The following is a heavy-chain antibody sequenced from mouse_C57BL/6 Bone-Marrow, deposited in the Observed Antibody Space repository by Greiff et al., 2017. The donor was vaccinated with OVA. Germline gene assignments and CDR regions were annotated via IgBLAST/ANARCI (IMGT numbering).Heavy chain of an antibody. J-gene: IGHJ2*01. D-gene: IGHD2-5*01. CDR1: GYTFTSYW. CDR2: IDPSDSYT. CDR3: AREGYYSNFYFDY. Sequence: VQLQQPGAELVMPGASVKLSCKASGYTFTSYWMHWVKQRPGQGLEWIGEIDPSDSYTNYNQKFKGKSTLTVDKSSSTAYMQLSSLTSEDSAVYDCAREGYYSNFYFDYWGQGTTLTVSS. V-gene: IGHV1-69*01.